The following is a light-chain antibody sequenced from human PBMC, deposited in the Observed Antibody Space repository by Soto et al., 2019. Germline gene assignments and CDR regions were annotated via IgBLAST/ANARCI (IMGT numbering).Light chain of an antibody. V-gene: IGKV3-20*01. CDR1: QSVSTY. CDR2: GAT. CDR3: QHHGGSPLFT. Sequence: EIVLTQSPGTLSLSPGERATLSCRASQSVSTYLTWYQQKPGQAPRLLIYGATNRATGVPDRFSGSGSGTDFTLTISRLEPEDFAVYYCQHHGGSPLFTFGPGTKVDI. J-gene: IGKJ3*01.